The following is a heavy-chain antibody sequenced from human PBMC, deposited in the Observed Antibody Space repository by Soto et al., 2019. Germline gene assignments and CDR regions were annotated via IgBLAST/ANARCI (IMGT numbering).Heavy chain of an antibody. V-gene: IGHV3-23*01. CDR2: VGGSDSDK. J-gene: IGHJ3*02. CDR3: AKDATAVNGVWDPFDM. D-gene: IGHD2-8*01. Sequence: EVQLLESGGGVVQPGGSLRLSCAASGFPFSAYAMSWVRQAPGKGLQWVSGVGGSDSDKHYADSVRGRFTVSRDNSKNTLYLQMNSLRADDTAVYYCAKDATAVNGVWDPFDMWGQGTEVTGSS. CDR1: GFPFSAYA.